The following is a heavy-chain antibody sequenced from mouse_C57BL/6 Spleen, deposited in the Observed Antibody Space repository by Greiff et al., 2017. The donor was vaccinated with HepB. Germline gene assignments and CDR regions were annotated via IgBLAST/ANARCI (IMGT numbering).Heavy chain of an antibody. Sequence: EVKLVESEGGLVQPGSSMKLSCTASGFTFSDYYMAWVRQVPEKGLEWVANINYDGSSTYYLDSLKSRFIISRDNAKNILYLQMSSMKSEDTATYYWARELGWYFDVWGTGTTVTVSS. CDR1: GFTFSDYY. V-gene: IGHV5-16*01. CDR3: ARELGWYFDV. J-gene: IGHJ1*03. D-gene: IGHD4-1*01. CDR2: INYDGSST.